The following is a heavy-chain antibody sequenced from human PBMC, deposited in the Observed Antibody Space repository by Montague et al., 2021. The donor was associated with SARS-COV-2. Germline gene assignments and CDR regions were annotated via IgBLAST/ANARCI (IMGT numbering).Heavy chain of an antibody. J-gene: IGHJ4*02. CDR1: GASTNGNSYY. D-gene: IGHD2-21*01. CDR3: ARIVGDCSSDSCSAVS. CDR2: FYYTGYT. V-gene: IGHV4-39*01. Sequence: SETLSLTCAVSGASTNGNSYYWGWIRQPPGKGLEWIGSFYYTGYTCYTPSLKSRVTISGDTSKNQFSLKLTSVTAADTAVYYCARIVGDCSSDSCSAVSWGQGTVVTVSS.